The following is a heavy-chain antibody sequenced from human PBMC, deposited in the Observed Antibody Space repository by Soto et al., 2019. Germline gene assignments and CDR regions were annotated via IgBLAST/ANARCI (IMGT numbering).Heavy chain of an antibody. D-gene: IGHD2-8*02. V-gene: IGHV4-59*08. CDR3: ARRIHCTGAGCYGNYFDN. Sequence: QVQLQESGPGLVKPSETLSLTCTVSGVSISRDYWSWIRQPPGKGLEWIGYVDYRGNTDYNPPLKSRLTISLDTSKNQFSLRLRSVTAADTAVYFCARRIHCTGAGCYGNYFDNWGQGILVTVSS. CDR2: VDYRGNT. J-gene: IGHJ4*02. CDR1: GVSISRDY.